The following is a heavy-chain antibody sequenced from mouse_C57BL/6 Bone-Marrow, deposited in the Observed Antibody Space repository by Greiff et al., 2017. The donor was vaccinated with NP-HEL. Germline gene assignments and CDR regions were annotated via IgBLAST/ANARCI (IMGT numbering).Heavy chain of an antibody. Sequence: EVQRVESGGGLVKPGGSLKLSCAASGFTFSDYGMHWVRQAPEKGLEWVAYISSGSSTIYYADTVKGRLTISGDNAKSTLFLQMTSLRSEDTAMYYCARQGNWEGWFAYWGQGTLVTVSA. V-gene: IGHV5-17*01. CDR2: ISSGSSTI. CDR1: GFTFSDYG. CDR3: ARQGNWEGWFAY. D-gene: IGHD4-1*01. J-gene: IGHJ3*01.